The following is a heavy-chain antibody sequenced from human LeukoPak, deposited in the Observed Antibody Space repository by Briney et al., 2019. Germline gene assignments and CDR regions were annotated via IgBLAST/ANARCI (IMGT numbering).Heavy chain of an antibody. J-gene: IGHJ4*02. CDR1: GGSISSYY. CDR3: ARSSVAAPPDY. D-gene: IGHD6-6*01. CDR2: IYYSGST. V-gene: IGHV4-59*01. Sequence: SETLSLTCTVSGGSISSYYWSWIRQPPGKGLEWIGYIYYSGSTNYNPSLKSRVTISVDTSKNQFSLRLSSVTAADTAVYYCARSSVAAPPDYWGQGTLVTVSS.